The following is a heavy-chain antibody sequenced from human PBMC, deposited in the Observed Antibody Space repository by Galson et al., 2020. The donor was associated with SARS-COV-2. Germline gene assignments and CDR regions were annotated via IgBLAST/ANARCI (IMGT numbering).Heavy chain of an antibody. CDR2: ISTSSSYT. CDR1: GFPFSTYS. J-gene: IGHJ6*02. V-gene: IGHV3-21*01. CDR3: ARDEGIRGYNYGRLYYGLDV. D-gene: IGHD5-18*01. Sequence: PGESLKISCAASGFPFSTYSMNWVRLAPGKGPEWVSSISTSSSYTYYADSVKGRFSISRDNPRNSLYLQMNSLRAEDTAVYYCARDEGIRGYNYGRLYYGLDVWGQGTTVTVSS.